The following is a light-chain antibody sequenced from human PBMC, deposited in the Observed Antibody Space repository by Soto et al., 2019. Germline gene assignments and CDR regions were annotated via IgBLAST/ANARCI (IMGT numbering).Light chain of an antibody. V-gene: IGKV3-15*01. Sequence: EIVLTQSPATLSLSPGERATLSCRASQSVSSYLAWYQQKPGQAPRLLIYSASIRATGIPARFSGSGSGTEFTLTISSLQSADVAVYYCQQYDNWPPYTFGQGTKVDIK. J-gene: IGKJ2*01. CDR1: QSVSSY. CDR3: QQYDNWPPYT. CDR2: SAS.